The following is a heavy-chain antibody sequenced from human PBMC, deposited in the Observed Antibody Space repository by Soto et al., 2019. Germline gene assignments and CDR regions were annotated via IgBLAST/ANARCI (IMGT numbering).Heavy chain of an antibody. Sequence: ASVKVACKTSGYTFTRHGISWVRWAPGRGLEWMGWISAYNGDTKYAQRVQDRVSMTTDKSTATAYIELRSLRFDDTAIYFCARTLWQTDHLEGFDCWGQGTSVNGSS. V-gene: IGHV1-18*04. CDR2: ISAYNGDT. J-gene: IGHJ4*02. CDR3: ARTLWQTDHLEGFDC. CDR1: GYTFTRHG.